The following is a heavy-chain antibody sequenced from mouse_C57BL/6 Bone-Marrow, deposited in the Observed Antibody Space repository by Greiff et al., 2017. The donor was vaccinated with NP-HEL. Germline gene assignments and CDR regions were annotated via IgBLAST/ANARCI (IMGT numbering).Heavy chain of an antibody. CDR2: IYPRSGNT. Sequence: VKLMESGAELARPGASVKLSCKASGYTFTSYGISWVKQRTGQGLVWIGEIYPRSGNTYYNEKFKGKATLTADKSSSTAYMELRSLTSEDSAVYFWAYTYYYAMDYWGQGTSVTVSS. CDR1: GYTFTSYG. CDR3: AYTYYYAMDY. V-gene: IGHV1-81*01. J-gene: IGHJ4*01.